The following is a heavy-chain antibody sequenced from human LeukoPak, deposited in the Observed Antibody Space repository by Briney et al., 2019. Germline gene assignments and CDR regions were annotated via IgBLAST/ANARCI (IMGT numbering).Heavy chain of an antibody. V-gene: IGHV4-61*02. CDR2: IYTSGST. D-gene: IGHD3-22*01. J-gene: IGHJ4*02. CDR1: GGSISSGSYY. Sequence: SETLSLTCTVSGGSISSGSYYWSWIRQPAGKGLEWIGRIYTSGSTNYNPSLKSRVTISVDTSKNQFSLKLSSVTAADTAVYYCARGLNYDSSGYLFDYWGQGTLVTVSS. CDR3: ARGLNYDSSGYLFDY.